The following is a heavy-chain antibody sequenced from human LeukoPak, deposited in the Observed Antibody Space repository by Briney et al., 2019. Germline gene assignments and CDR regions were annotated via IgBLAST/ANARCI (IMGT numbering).Heavy chain of an antibody. J-gene: IGHJ5*02. V-gene: IGHV3-64*01. CDR1: GFTFSSYA. D-gene: IGHD5-18*01. CDR2: ISSNGGST. Sequence: GGSLRLACAAPGFTFSSYAMHWVRQAPGKGLEYVSDISSNGGSTYYANSVKGRFTISRDNSKNTLYLQMGSLRAEDMAVYYCARDDRTAPHHWGQGTLVTVSS. CDR3: ARDDRTAPHH.